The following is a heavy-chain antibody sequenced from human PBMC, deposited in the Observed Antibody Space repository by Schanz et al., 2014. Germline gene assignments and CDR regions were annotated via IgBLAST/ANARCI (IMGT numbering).Heavy chain of an antibody. V-gene: IGHV1-3*04. Sequence: VQLEQSGAEVKKPGSSVKVSCKASGGTFSSFGINWVRQAPGQGLEWMGWINTASGNTRYSEAFQGRVTMTRDTSATTAYMELSSLTSEDTAVYYCARSGSSNWYFFDYWGQGTLVTVSS. D-gene: IGHD6-13*01. J-gene: IGHJ4*02. CDR2: INTASGNT. CDR1: GGTFSSFG. CDR3: ARSGSSNWYFFDY.